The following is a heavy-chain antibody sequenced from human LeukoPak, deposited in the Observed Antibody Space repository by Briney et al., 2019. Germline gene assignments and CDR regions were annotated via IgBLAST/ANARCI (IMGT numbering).Heavy chain of an antibody. CDR3: ARDKENTFSNNWLDP. CDR1: GFTFSSYE. Sequence: GGSLRLSCAASGFTFSSYEMNWVRQAPGKGLEWVSYISDSGNTIYYADSVKGRFSISRDNAKNSLYLQMNSLRVEDTALYYCARDKENTFSNNWLDPWGQGTLVTVSS. D-gene: IGHD3-3*02. CDR2: ISDSGNTI. J-gene: IGHJ5*02. V-gene: IGHV3-48*03.